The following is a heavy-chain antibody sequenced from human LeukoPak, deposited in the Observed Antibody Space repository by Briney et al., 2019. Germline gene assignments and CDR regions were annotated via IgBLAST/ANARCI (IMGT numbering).Heavy chain of an antibody. CDR3: TSRDYFDY. CDR1: GFTFSNYW. V-gene: IGHV3-7*05. CDR2: IKQDGSEK. Sequence: GGSLRLSCAASGFTFSNYWMTWVRQAPGKGLEWVANIKQDGSEKYYVDSVKGRFTISRDNAKNSLYLQMNSLRAEDTAVYYCTSRDYFDYWGQGTLVTVSS. J-gene: IGHJ4*02.